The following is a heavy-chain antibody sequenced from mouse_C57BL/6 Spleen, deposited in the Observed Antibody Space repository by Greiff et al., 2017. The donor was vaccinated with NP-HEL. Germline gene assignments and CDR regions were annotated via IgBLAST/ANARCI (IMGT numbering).Heavy chain of an antibody. CDR3: AREGVYDGYAWFAD. CDR1: GYSITSGYD. CDR2: ISYSGST. J-gene: IGHJ3*01. D-gene: IGHD2-3*01. V-gene: IGHV3-1*01. Sequence: EVQLQESGPGMVKPSQSLSLTCTVTGYSITSGYDWHWIRHFPGNKLEWMGYISYSGSTNYNPSLKSRISITHDTSKNHFFLKLNSVTTEDTATYYCAREGVYDGYAWFADWGQGTLVTVSA.